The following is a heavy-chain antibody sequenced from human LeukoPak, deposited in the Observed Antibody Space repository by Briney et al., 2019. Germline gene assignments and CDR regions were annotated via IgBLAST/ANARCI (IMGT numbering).Heavy chain of an antibody. CDR1: GFTYSDHY. D-gene: IGHD2-2*01. CDR2: IRDKANSHTT. Sequence: PGGSLRLSCAASGFTYSDHYMDWVRQAPGEGLEWVGRIRDKANSHTTQYAASVRGRFTISRDDSKNSLYLQMTSLKTENTAVYYCARAATAVYQYHYGMDVWGQGTAVTVSS. CDR3: ARAATAVYQYHYGMDV. J-gene: IGHJ6*02. V-gene: IGHV3-72*01.